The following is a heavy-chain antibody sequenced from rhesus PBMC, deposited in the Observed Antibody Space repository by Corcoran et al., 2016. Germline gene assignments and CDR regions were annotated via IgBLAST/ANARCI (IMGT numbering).Heavy chain of an antibody. CDR1: GGSISDSYY. CDR3: TRQVDRVYVV. Sequence: QVQLQESGPGLVKPSETLSLTCAVSGGSISDSYYWSWIRPPPGKGVEWIGNFYGGTGVTYYNPPLKSRVTISTDPSKNQFSLKLSSVTAADTAVYYCTRQVDRVYVVWGPGVLVTVSS. CDR2: FYGGTGVT. V-gene: IGHV4-106*01. J-gene: IGHJ5-1*01. D-gene: IGHD5-12*01.